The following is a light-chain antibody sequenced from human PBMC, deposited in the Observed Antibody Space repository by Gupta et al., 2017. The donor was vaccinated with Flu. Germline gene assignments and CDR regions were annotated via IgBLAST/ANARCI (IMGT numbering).Light chain of an antibody. CDR2: DAS. CDR1: QSVKGA. CDR3: QQRDDWPLT. V-gene: IGKV3-11*01. J-gene: IGKJ4*01. Sequence: PGERATLSCRDSQSVKGALAWYQQKPGQAPRLLVYDASNRAAGIPVKFSGSGSGTDFTLTISNLEPEDFAVYYCQQRDDWPLTFGGGTKVEIK.